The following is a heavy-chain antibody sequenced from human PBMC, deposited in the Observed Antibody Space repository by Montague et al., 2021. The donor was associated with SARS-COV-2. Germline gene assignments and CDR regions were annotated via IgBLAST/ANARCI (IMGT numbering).Heavy chain of an antibody. CDR1: GFPFSSYA. J-gene: IGHJ3*02. CDR2: ISYDGSNK. D-gene: IGHD1-26*01. CDR3: ARNPDSRSYSSDALDI. V-gene: IGHV3-30-3*01. Sequence: SLRLSCAASGFPFSSYAMHWVRQAPGKGLEWVAVISYDGSNKYYADSVKGRFTISRDNTKNTLYLQMNSLRAEDTAVYYCARNPDSRSYSSDALDIWGQGTMVTVSS.